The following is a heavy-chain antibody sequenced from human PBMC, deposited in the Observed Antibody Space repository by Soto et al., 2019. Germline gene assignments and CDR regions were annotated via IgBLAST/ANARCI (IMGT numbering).Heavy chain of an antibody. D-gene: IGHD2-15*01. V-gene: IGHV1-3*01. Sequence: RASVKVSCKASGYTFISYAIHWVRQAPGQRLEGMGWSNAGNGNTKYSQKFQGRVTITRDTSASTDYMELTSLRSEDTAVYYCARELQGLYYFDYWGQGTLVTVSS. J-gene: IGHJ4*02. CDR2: SNAGNGNT. CDR3: ARELQGLYYFDY. CDR1: GYTFISYA.